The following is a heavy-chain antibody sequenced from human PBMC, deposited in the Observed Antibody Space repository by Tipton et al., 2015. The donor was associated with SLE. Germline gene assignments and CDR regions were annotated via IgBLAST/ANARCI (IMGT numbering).Heavy chain of an antibody. CDR2: MYYSGST. J-gene: IGHJ6*03. Sequence: LSLTCTVSNGSISSSPYYWGWIRQSPGKGLEWVDSMYYSGSTYYNPSLKSRVTMSVDTSRNQRSLNLTSVTAADTAVYYCARGPYYCMDVWGKGTTGTVSS. CDR3: ARGPYYCMDV. V-gene: IGHV4-39*07. CDR1: NGSISSSPYY.